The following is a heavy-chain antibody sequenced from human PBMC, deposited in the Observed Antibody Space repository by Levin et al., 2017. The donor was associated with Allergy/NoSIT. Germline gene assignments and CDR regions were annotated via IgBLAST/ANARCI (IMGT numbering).Heavy chain of an antibody. V-gene: IGHV2-70*01. CDR2: IDWDGDK. J-gene: IGHJ5*02. CDR1: GFSLNTNGMC. D-gene: IGHD3-22*01. CDR3: ARTSYYDYGGYYSGRGWFDP. Sequence: TLSLTCTFSGFSLNTNGMCVSWIRQPPGKALEWLALIDWDGDKYYRTSLKTRLTISKDTSKNQVVLTMTNMDPVDTATFYCARTSYYDYGGYYSGRGWFDPWGQGTLVTVSS.